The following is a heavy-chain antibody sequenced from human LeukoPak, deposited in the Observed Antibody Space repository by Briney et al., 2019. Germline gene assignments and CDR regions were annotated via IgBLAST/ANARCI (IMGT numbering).Heavy chain of an antibody. Sequence: ASVKVSFKASGYTFTSYTMKWVRQARGQGLEGMGWINTNTGNPTYDQGFTGRFVFSLDTSVSTAYLQICSLKAEDTAVYYCARECCSGGSCYSMFDPWGERTLVTVSS. CDR2: INTNTGNP. J-gene: IGHJ5*02. V-gene: IGHV7-4-1*01. D-gene: IGHD2-15*01. CDR3: ARECCSGGSCYSMFDP. CDR1: GYTFTSYT.